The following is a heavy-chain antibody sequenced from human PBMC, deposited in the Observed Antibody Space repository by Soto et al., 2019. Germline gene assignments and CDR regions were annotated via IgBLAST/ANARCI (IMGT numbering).Heavy chain of an antibody. CDR2: ISSSGSTV. J-gene: IGHJ4*02. V-gene: IGHV3-11*01. CDR1: GFTFSAYY. Sequence: QVQLVESGGGLVKPGGSLRISCTVAGFTFSAYYMTWVRQAPGKGLEWLSYISSSGSTVYYADSVKGRFTISRDNRKNSLWLQMNSLRVEDTAVYYCARALSYWGQGTLVTVSS. CDR3: ARALSY.